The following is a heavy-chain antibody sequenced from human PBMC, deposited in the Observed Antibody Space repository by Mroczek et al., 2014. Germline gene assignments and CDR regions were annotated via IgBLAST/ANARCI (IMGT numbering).Heavy chain of an antibody. CDR2: IYTSGST. CDR1: GGSISSYY. J-gene: IGHJ3*02. CDR3: ARDDCSSTSCPEHAFDI. V-gene: IGHV4-4*07. Sequence: VQLVESGPGLVKPSETLSLTCTVSGGSISSYYWSWIRQPAGKGLEWIGRIYTSGSTNYNPSLKSRVTMSVDTSKNQFSLKLSSVTAADTAVYYCARDDCSSTSCPEHAFDIWGQGTMVTVSS. D-gene: IGHD2-2*01.